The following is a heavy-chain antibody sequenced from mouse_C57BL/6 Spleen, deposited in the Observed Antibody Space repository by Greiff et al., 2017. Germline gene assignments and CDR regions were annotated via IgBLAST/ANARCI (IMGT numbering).Heavy chain of an antibody. CDR1: GYSITSGYY. Sequence: VQLKESGPGLVKPSQSLSLTCSVTGYSITSGYYWNWIRQFPGNKLEWMGYISYDGSNNYNPSLKNRISITRDTSKNQFFLKLNSMTTEDTATYCCASRDYNWYFDVWGTGTTVTVSS. D-gene: IGHD2-4*01. CDR2: ISYDGSN. J-gene: IGHJ1*03. V-gene: IGHV3-6*01. CDR3: ASRDYNWYFDV.